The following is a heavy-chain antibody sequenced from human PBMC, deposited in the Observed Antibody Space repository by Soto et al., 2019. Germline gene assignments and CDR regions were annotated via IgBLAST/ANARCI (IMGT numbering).Heavy chain of an antibody. CDR2: ISYDGSNK. Sequence: GSLRLSCSPSGXTVSSYWMHWVRQAPGKGLEWVAFISYDGSNKYYADSVNCLFTISRDNSKNTLYLQMNRIRAADTAVYYCAKDLVPGSYDGLSDYWGQGNLVTVSA. D-gene: IGHD3-10*01. J-gene: IGHJ4*02. V-gene: IGHV3-30*18. CDR3: AKDLVPGSYDGLSDY. CDR1: GXTVSSYW.